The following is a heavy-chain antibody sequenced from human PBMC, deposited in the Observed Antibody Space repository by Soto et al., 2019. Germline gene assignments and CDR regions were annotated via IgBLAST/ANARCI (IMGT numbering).Heavy chain of an antibody. Sequence: PSGTLSLTCTVSGGSISSYYWSWIRQPQGKGLEWIGYIYYSGSTNYNPSLKSRVTISVDTSKNQFSLKLSSVTAADTAVYYCARGAFYYYGSGTDYYYMDVWGKGTTVTVSS. CDR3: ARGAFYYYGSGTDYYYMDV. CDR1: GGSISSYY. CDR2: IYYSGST. D-gene: IGHD3-10*01. V-gene: IGHV4-59*01. J-gene: IGHJ6*03.